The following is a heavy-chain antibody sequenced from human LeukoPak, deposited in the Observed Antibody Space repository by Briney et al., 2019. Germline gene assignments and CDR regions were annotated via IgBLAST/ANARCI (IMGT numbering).Heavy chain of an antibody. CDR2: ISADNGNT. CDR1: GYTFSSYA. J-gene: IGHJ6*02. V-gene: IGHV1-18*04. D-gene: IGHD5-12*01. Sequence: GASVKVSCKASGYTFSSYAISWVRQAPGQGLEWMGWISADNGNTNHAQKFQGRVSLTTDTSTSTAYMELRALTSDDTAVYYCARCRRGYSGYDLKYYYYYGMDVWGQGTTVTVSS. CDR3: ARCRRGYSGYDLKYYYYYGMDV.